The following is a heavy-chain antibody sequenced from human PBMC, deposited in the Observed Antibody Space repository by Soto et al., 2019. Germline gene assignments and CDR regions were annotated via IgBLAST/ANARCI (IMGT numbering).Heavy chain of an antibody. J-gene: IGHJ4*02. V-gene: IGHV3-48*03. D-gene: IGHD6-19*01. CDR3: ARVPGYSSGWFNY. Sequence: GGSLRLSCVASGFTFSSFEMNWIRQAPGKGPEWIAVINPSGRTISYADSVKGRFTISRDNAENSVYLQMNSLRAEDTAVYYCARVPGYSSGWFNYWGQGTLVTVSS. CDR2: INPSGRTI. CDR1: GFTFSSFE.